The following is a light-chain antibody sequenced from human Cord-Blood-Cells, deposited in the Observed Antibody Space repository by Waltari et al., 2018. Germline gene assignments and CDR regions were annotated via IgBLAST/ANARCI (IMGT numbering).Light chain of an antibody. V-gene: IGKV4-1*01. J-gene: IGKJ5*01. CDR1: QSVLYSANNENY. CDR2: WAS. CDR3: QQYYSTPIT. Sequence: DIVMTQSPESLAVSLGERATINCKSRQSVLYSANNENYLAWYQQKPGQPPKLLIYWASTRESGVPDRFSGSGSGTDFTLTISSLQAEDVAVYYCQQYYSTPITFGQGTRLEIK.